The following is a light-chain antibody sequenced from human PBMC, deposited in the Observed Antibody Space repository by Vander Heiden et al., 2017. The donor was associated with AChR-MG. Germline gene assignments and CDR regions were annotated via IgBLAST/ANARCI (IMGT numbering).Light chain of an antibody. CDR2: GAS. V-gene: IGKV3-15*01. Sequence: EIVMTQSPATLSVSPGERATLSCRASQSVSSNIAWYQQKPGQAPRLLIYGASTRATGIPARFSGSGSGSEFTLTISSLQSDSFAVYYCQQYNHWPETFGQGTKVEIK. CDR3: QQYNHWPET. J-gene: IGKJ1*01. CDR1: QSVSSN.